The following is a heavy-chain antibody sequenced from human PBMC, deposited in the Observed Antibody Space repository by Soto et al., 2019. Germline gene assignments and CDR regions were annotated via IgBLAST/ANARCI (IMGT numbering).Heavy chain of an antibody. CDR3: ASEVGATLNGAAP. V-gene: IGHV1-69*01. CDR1: GGTFSSYA. J-gene: IGHJ5*02. Sequence: QVQLVQSGAEVKKPGSSVKVSCKASGGTFSSYAISWVRQAPGQGLEWMGGIIPIFGTANCAQKFQGRVTSTPVESPSPGYMERSTLRSEDTAVYYCASEVGATLNGAAPLGQGLLVTVPS. CDR2: IIPIFGTA. D-gene: IGHD1-26*01.